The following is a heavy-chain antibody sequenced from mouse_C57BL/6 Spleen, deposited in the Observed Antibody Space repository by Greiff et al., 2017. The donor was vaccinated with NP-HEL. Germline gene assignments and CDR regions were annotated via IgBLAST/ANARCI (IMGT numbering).Heavy chain of an antibody. D-gene: IGHD2-4*01. CDR2: IYPGDGDT. V-gene: IGHV1-80*01. J-gene: IGHJ3*01. CDR1: GYTFSSYW. Sequence: QVQLQQSGAELVKPGASVKISCKASGYTFSSYWMNWVKQRPGKGLEWIGQIYPGDGDTNYKGNFKGKATLTADKSSNTAYMQLSSLTSAVSAVSCGSSYDYFPGFAYWGKGPLVTAST. CDR3: SSYDYFPGFAY.